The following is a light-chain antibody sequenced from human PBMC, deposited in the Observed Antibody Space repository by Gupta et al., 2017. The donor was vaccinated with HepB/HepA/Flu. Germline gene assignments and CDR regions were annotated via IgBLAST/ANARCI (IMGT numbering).Light chain of an antibody. CDR1: QSLLHSNGYNY. Sequence: DIVMTPSPLSLPVTPGEPASISCRSSQSLLHSNGYNYLDWYLQKPGQSPQLLIYLGSNRASGVPDRFSGSGSGTDFTLKISRVEAEDVGVYYCMQALQTPLTFGGGTKVEIK. CDR3: MQALQTPLT. J-gene: IGKJ4*01. CDR2: LGS. V-gene: IGKV2-28*01.